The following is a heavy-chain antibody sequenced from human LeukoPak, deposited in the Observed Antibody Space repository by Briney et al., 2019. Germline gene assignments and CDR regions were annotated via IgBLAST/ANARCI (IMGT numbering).Heavy chain of an antibody. Sequence: PGRSLRLSCAASGFTFSSYAMHWVRQAPGKGLEWVAVISYDGSNKYYADSVKGRFTISRDNSKNTLYLQMNSLRAEDTAVYYCAREEELRPYYFDYWGQGTLVTVSS. CDR1: GFTFSSYA. D-gene: IGHD1-26*01. J-gene: IGHJ4*02. CDR3: AREEELRPYYFDY. CDR2: ISYDGSNK. V-gene: IGHV3-30-3*01.